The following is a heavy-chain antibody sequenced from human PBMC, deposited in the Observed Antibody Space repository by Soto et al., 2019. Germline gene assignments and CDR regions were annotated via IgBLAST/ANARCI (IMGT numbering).Heavy chain of an antibody. V-gene: IGHV1-58*01. D-gene: IGHD2-8*01. CDR2: IVVGSGNT. J-gene: IGHJ6*02. CDR1: GFTFTSSA. CDR3: AATQPDIVLMVYSAGYYGVED. Sequence: SVKVSCKASGFTFTSSAVRWVRQARGQRLEWIGWIVVGSGNTNYAQKFQERVTITRDMSTSTAYMELSSLRSEDTAVYYCAATQPDIVLMVYSAGYYGVEDWGQGRPATDSS.